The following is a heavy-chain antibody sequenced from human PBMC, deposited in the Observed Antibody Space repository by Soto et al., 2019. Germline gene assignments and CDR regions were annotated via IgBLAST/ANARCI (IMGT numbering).Heavy chain of an antibody. V-gene: IGHV1-69*13. Sequence: GASVKVSCKASGGTFSSCAISWVRQAPGQGLEWMGGIIPIFGTANYAQKFQGRVTITADESTSTAYMELSSLRSEDTAVYYCASPGSGSYYFYFDYWGQGTLVTVSS. CDR1: GGTFSSCA. J-gene: IGHJ4*02. CDR2: IIPIFGTA. D-gene: IGHD1-26*01. CDR3: ASPGSGSYYFYFDY.